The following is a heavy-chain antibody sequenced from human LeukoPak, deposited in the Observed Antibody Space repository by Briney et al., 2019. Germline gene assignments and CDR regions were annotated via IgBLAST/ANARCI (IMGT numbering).Heavy chain of an antibody. J-gene: IGHJ4*02. CDR2: TSYDGSRR. V-gene: IGHV3-30*03. CDR3: ARDQNYCDSPTIDY. CDR1: GFIFSNHG. Sequence: PGGSLRLSCAASGFIFSNHGMHWVRQAPGKGLEWVAVTSYDGSRRYYADSVKGRFTISRDNSENTLYLQMNSLRAEDRAVYYCARDQNYCDSPTIDYWGQGTLVTVSS. D-gene: IGHD3-22*01.